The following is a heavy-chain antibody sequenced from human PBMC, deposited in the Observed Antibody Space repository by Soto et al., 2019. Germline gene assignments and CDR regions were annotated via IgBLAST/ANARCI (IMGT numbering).Heavy chain of an antibody. Sequence: PGGSLRLSCAASGFTFSSYAMSWVRQAPGKGLEWVSAISGSGGSTYYADSVKGRFTISRDNSKNTLYLQMNSLRAEDTAVYYCAKDPVYYYDSSGYHYFDYWGQGTLVTVSS. J-gene: IGHJ4*02. D-gene: IGHD3-22*01. CDR2: ISGSGGST. V-gene: IGHV3-23*01. CDR3: AKDPVYYYDSSGYHYFDY. CDR1: GFTFSSYA.